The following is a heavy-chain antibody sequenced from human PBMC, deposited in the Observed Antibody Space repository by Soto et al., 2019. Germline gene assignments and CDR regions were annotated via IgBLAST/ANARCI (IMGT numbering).Heavy chain of an antibody. J-gene: IGHJ4*02. CDR1: GYTFTGYY. CDR3: ARDPNYSSSPFDY. V-gene: IGHV1-2*02. CDR2: INPNSGGT. Sequence: EASVKVSCKASGYTFTGYYVHWVRQAPGQGLEWMGWINPNSGGTNYAQKFQGRVTMTRDTSISTAYMELSRLRSDDTAVYYCARDPNYSSSPFDYWGQGTLVTVSS. D-gene: IGHD6-13*01.